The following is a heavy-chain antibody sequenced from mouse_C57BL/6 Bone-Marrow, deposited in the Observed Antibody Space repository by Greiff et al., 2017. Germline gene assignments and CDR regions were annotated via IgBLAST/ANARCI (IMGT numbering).Heavy chain of an antibody. CDR2: IYPGSGST. D-gene: IGHD2-4*01. J-gene: IGHJ3*01. CDR1: GYTFTSYW. Sequence: QVQLQQSGAELVKPGASVKMSCKDSGYTFTSYWITWVKQRPGQGLGWIGDIYPGSGSTNYNEKFKSKATLTVDTSSSTAYMQLSSLPPEDSAVYYCAIDYPAWFAYWGQGTLVTVSA. CDR3: AIDYPAWFAY. V-gene: IGHV1-55*01.